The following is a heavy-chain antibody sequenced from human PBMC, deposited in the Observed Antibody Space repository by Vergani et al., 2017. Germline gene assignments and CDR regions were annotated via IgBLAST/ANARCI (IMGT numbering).Heavy chain of an antibody. J-gene: IGHJ4*02. Sequence: VQLVESGGGLVQPGRSLRLSCAASGFTFSSYGMHWVRQAPGKGLEWVAVIWYDGSNKYYADSVKGRFTISRDNSKNTLYLQMNSLRAEDTAVYYCARARYSSGWYGLDYWGQGTLVTVSS. V-gene: IGHV3-33*01. CDR2: IWYDGSNK. CDR1: GFTFSSYG. CDR3: ARARYSSGWYGLDY. D-gene: IGHD6-19*01.